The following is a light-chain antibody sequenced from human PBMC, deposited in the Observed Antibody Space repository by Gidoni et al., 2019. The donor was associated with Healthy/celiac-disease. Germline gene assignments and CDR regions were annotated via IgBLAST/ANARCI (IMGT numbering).Light chain of an antibody. CDR1: QSVSSSY. CDR3: QQGGSPWT. CDR2: GAS. J-gene: IGKJ1*01. Sequence: EIVLTQSPGTLSLSPGERATLSCRASQSVSSSYLAWHQQKPGQAPRLLIYGASTRATGIPDRFSGSGSGTDFTLTISRLEPEDFAVYYCQQGGSPWTFGQGTKVEIK. V-gene: IGKV3-20*01.